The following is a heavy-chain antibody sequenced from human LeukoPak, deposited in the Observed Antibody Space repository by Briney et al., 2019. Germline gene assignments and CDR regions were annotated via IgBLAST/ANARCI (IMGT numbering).Heavy chain of an antibody. CDR1: GGSISSHY. D-gene: IGHD5-18*01. V-gene: IGHV4-59*11. Sequence: SETLSLTCTVSGGSISSHYWSWIRQPPGKGLEWIGYIYYSGSTNYNPSLKSRVTISVDTSKNQFSLKLSSVTAADTAVYYCASGYSYGYLVSWGQGTLVSV. CDR2: IYYSGST. J-gene: IGHJ4*02. CDR3: ASGYSYGYLVS.